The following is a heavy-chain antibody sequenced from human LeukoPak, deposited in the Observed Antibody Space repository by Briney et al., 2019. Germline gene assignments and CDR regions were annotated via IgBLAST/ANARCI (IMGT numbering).Heavy chain of an antibody. J-gene: IGHJ4*02. V-gene: IGHV1-46*01. D-gene: IGHD4-17*01. CDR2: INPSGGST. CDR1: GYTFTSYY. Sequence: ASVKVSCKASGYTFTSYYMHWVRQAPGQGLEWMGIINPSGGSTSYAQKFQGRVTMTRDTSTSTVYMELSSLRSEDTAVYYCATLGTTVIFDYWGQGTLVTVSS. CDR3: ATLGTTVIFDY.